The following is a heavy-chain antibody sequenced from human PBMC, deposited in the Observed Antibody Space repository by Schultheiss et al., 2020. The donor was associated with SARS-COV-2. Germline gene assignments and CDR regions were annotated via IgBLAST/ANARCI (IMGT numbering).Heavy chain of an antibody. Sequence: SETLSRTCTVSGDSVNNNYYYWTWIRQPPGKGLEWIGYMHYSGSSNYNPSLKSRVTMSVDTSKNLFSLKLSSLTAADTAVYYCASRYGYNRLYYFDSWGQGALVTVSS. CDR2: MHYSGSS. V-gene: IGHV4-61*01. CDR1: GDSVNNNYYY. J-gene: IGHJ4*02. CDR3: ASRYGYNRLYYFDS. D-gene: IGHD5-24*01.